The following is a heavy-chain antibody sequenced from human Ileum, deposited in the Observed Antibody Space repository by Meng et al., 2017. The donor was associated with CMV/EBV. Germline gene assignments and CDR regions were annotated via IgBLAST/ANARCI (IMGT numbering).Heavy chain of an antibody. V-gene: IGHV3-7*01. Sequence: SCAASGFTFSRNWMTWVRQPPGKGLEWVANINEDGGEIYYVDSLWGRFTISRDNAKNSLYLQMNSLRAEDSAVYYCARITTFGTGLHGMDVWGQGTTVTVSS. CDR3: ARITTFGTGLHGMDV. D-gene: IGHD3-3*01. CDR2: INEDGGEI. CDR1: GFTFSRNW. J-gene: IGHJ6*02.